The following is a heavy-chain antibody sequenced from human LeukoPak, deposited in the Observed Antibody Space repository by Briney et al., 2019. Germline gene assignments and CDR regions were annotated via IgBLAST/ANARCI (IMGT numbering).Heavy chain of an antibody. D-gene: IGHD2-2*01. CDR3: ARDLRYCSSASCSENGAFDI. CDR2: ISSSGSFI. J-gene: IGHJ3*02. V-gene: IGHV3-21*01. CDR1: GFTFSSYS. Sequence: GGSLRLSCAASGFTFSSYSMNWVRQAPGEGLEWVSSISSSGSFIYYADSVRGRFTISRDNARNSLFLQMNSLRAEDTAVYYCARDLRYCSSASCSENGAFDIRGQGTMVTVSS.